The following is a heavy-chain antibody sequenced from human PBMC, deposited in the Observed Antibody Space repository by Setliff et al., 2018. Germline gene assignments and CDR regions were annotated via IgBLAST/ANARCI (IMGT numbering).Heavy chain of an antibody. Sequence: PSETLSLTCNVSGGSISSYSWSWIRQAPGKGLEWIGYIHSSGTTYYNPSLKSRVTISVDTSKNQFSLKLSSVTAADTAVYYCARGPNTYDSSGYYYRAGYYYYMDVWGKGTTVTVSS. J-gene: IGHJ6*03. D-gene: IGHD3-22*01. CDR3: ARGPNTYDSSGYYYRAGYYYYMDV. V-gene: IGHV4-4*08. CDR1: GGSISSYS. CDR2: IHSSGTT.